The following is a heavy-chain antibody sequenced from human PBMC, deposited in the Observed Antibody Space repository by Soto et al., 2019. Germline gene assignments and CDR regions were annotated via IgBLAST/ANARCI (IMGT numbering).Heavy chain of an antibody. J-gene: IGHJ6*01. Sequence: QVQLVESGGGVVQPGRSLRLSCAASGFTFSSYAMHWVRQAPGKGLEWVAVISYDGSNKYYADSVKGRFTISRDNSKNTLYLQMNSLRAEDTAVYYCARENTIFGVVVDYYGMDVW. CDR3: ARENTIFGVVVDYYGMDV. D-gene: IGHD3-3*01. V-gene: IGHV3-30-3*01. CDR1: GFTFSSYA. CDR2: ISYDGSNK.